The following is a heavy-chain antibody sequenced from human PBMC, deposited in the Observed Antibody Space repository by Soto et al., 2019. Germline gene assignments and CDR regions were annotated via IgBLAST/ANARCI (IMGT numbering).Heavy chain of an antibody. Sequence: QVQLVESGGGVVQPGRSLRLSCAASGFTFSSYAMHWVRQAPGKGLEWVAVISYDGSNKYYADSVKGRFTISRDNSKNTLYLQMNSLRADDTAVYYCAREREVPLRVAAGHDAFDIWGQGTMVTVSS. V-gene: IGHV3-30-3*01. CDR2: ISYDGSNK. CDR3: AREREVPLRVAAGHDAFDI. J-gene: IGHJ3*02. CDR1: GFTFSSYA. D-gene: IGHD6-13*01.